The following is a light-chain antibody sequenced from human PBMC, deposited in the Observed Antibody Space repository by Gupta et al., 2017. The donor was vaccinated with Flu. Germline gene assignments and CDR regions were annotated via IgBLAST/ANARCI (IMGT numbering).Light chain of an antibody. V-gene: IGLV6-57*01. J-gene: IGLJ3*02. CDR3: QSYDSSNDWV. CDR1: SGSTASND. CDR2: EYK. Sequence: VTIACTSSSGSTASNDVQCYQQRPGSCHTTVIDEYKQRPPGVPDRFSGSIDSSANSASLTITGPKTEDEADYYCQSYDSSNDWVFGGGTKLTVL.